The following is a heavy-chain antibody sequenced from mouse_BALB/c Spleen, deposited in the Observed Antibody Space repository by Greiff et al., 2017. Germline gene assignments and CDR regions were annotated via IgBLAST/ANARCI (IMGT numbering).Heavy chain of an antibody. CDR2: ISTYYGDA. CDR1: GYTFTDYA. Sequence: QVQLQQSGAELVRPGVSVKISCKGSGYTFTDYAMHWVKQSHAKSLEWIGVISTYYGDASYNQKFKGKATMTVDKSSSTAYMELARLTSEDSAIYYCARKSPYGMDYWGQGTSVTVSS. CDR3: ARKSPYGMDY. J-gene: IGHJ4*01. V-gene: IGHV1S137*01.